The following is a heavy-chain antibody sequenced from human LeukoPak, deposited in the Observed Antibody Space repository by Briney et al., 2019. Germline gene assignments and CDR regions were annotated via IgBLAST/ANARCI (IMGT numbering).Heavy chain of an antibody. D-gene: IGHD3-3*01. Sequence: GGSLRLSCAASGFTFSSYAMSWVRQAPGKGLEWVSAISGSGGSTYYADSVKGRFTISRDNSKNTLYLQMNSLRAEDTAVYYCAKDAQYYDFWSGYWSDYWGQGTLVTVSS. CDR2: ISGSGGST. CDR1: GFTFSSYA. V-gene: IGHV3-23*01. CDR3: AKDAQYYDFWSGYWSDY. J-gene: IGHJ4*02.